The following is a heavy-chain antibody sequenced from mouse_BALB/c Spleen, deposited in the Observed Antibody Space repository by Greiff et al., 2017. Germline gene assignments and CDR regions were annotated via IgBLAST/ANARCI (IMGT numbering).Heavy chain of an antibody. CDR1: GFTFSSYA. V-gene: IGHV5-9-4*01. CDR2: ISSGGSYT. CDR3: ARGGTTVVPYYAMDY. Sequence: EVMLVESGGGLVKPGGSLKLSCAASGFTFSSYAMSWVRQSPEKRLEWVAEISSGGSYTYYPDTVTGRFTISRDNAKNTLYLEMSSLRSEDTAMYYCARGGTTVVPYYAMDYWGQGTSVTVSS. J-gene: IGHJ4*01. D-gene: IGHD1-1*01.